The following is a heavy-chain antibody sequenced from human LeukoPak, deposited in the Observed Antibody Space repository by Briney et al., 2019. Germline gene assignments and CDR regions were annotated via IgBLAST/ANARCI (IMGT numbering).Heavy chain of an antibody. D-gene: IGHD5-18*01. CDR1: GFTFSSYG. V-gene: IGHV3-30*18. J-gene: IGHJ4*02. CDR2: ISYDGSNK. CDR3: AKGEGQPWLVVDY. Sequence: PGGSLRLSCAASGFTFSSYGMHWVRQAPGKGLEWVAVISYDGSNKYYADSVKGRFTISRDNSKNTLYLQMNSLRAEDTAVYYCAKGEGQPWLVVDYWGQGTLVTVSS.